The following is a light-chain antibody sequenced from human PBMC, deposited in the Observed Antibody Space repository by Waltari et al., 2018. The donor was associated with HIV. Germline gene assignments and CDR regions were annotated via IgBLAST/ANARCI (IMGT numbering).Light chain of an antibody. V-gene: IGLV2-14*01. J-gene: IGLJ2*01. Sequence: QSALTQPASVSGSPGKSITISCIGSSSDIGAYNFVSWYQQRPGKAPKLMIYEVSDRPSGSSNRFSVSKSGITASLTSSGLQADDEADYYCASYTRSGILLFGGGTRLTVL. CDR2: EVS. CDR3: ASYTRSGILL. CDR1: SSDIGAYNF.